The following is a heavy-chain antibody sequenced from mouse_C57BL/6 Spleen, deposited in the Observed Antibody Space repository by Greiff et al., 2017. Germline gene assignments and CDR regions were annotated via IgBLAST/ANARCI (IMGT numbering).Heavy chain of an antibody. J-gene: IGHJ1*03. CDR1: GYTFTSYW. CDR2: IYPSDSET. Sequence: QVQLQQPGAELVRPGSSVKLSCKASGYTFTSYWMDWVKQRPGQGLEWIGNIYPSDSETHYNQKFKDKATLTVDKSSSTAYMQLSSLTSEDSAVYYGVIYYAGSSSHWYFDVWGTGTTVTVSS. D-gene: IGHD1-1*01. V-gene: IGHV1-61*01. CDR3: VIYYAGSSSHWYFDV.